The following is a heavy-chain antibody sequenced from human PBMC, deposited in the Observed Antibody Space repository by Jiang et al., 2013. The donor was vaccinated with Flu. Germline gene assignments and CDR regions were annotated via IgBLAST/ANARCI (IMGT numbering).Heavy chain of an antibody. CDR1: GYTFTSYD. CDR3: ARGRVAAAGKRFDS. D-gene: IGHD6-13*01. V-gene: IGHV1-8*01. Sequence: VQLVESGAEVKKPGASVKVSCKASGYTFTSYDINWVRQATGQGLEWMGWMNPNSGNTNYAQKFQGRVTMTRDTSISTTYMELSSLRSEDTAVYFCARGRVAAAGKRFDSWGQGTLVTVSS. J-gene: IGHJ4*02. CDR2: MNPNSGNT.